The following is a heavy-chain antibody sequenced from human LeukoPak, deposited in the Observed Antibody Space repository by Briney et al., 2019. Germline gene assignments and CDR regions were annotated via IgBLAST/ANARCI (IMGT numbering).Heavy chain of an antibody. J-gene: IGHJ4*02. Sequence: SETLSLTCTVSGGSISSGGYYWSWIRQHPGKGLEWIGYIYYSGSTYYNPSLKSRVTISVDTSKNQFSLKLSSVTAADTAVYYCAREDYVWGGYLDYWGQGTLVTVSS. CDR2: IYYSGST. CDR3: AREDYVWGGYLDY. CDR1: GGSISSGGYY. V-gene: IGHV4-31*03. D-gene: IGHD3-16*01.